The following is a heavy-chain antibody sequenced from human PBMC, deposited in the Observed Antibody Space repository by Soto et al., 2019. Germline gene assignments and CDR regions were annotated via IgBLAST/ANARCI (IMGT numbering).Heavy chain of an antibody. CDR3: ARLHDYIWGSYRGPFDY. V-gene: IGHV4-31*03. CDR2: IYYSGST. J-gene: IGHJ4*02. CDR1: GGSISSGGYY. D-gene: IGHD3-16*02. Sequence: QVQLQESGPGLVKPSQTLSLTCTVSGGSISSGGYYWSWIRQHPGKGLEWIGYIYYSGSTYYNPSLKSRVTISVDTSKYQFSLKLSSVTAADTAVYYCARLHDYIWGSYRGPFDYWGQGTLVTVSS.